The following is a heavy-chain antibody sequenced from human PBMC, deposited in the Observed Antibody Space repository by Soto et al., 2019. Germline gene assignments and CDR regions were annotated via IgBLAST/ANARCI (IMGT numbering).Heavy chain of an antibody. Sequence: EVQLVESGGVLVQPGGSLRLSCAASGFSFSTNWMHWVRQAPGKGLVWVSRLSRDGSSANYADSVKGRFTISRDNAKNTLYLQMNSLPAEDTAIYYCARGPTGWYGFDYWGQGTLVTVSS. D-gene: IGHD6-19*01. J-gene: IGHJ4*02. V-gene: IGHV3-74*01. CDR3: ARGPTGWYGFDY. CDR1: GFSFSTNW. CDR2: LSRDGSSA.